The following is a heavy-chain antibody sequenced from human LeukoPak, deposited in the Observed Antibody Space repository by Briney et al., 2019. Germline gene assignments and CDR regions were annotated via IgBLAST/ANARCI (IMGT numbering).Heavy chain of an antibody. D-gene: IGHD6-19*01. CDR2: IYPGDSDT. CDR1: GYSFTNYW. CDR3: ARHLRPPDSSGWGDYYYYMDV. V-gene: IGHV5-51*01. Sequence: GESLKISCKASGYSFTNYWIGWVRQMPGKGLEWVGIIYPGDSDTRYSPSFQGQVTISADKSISTAYLQWSSLKASDTAMYYRARHLRPPDSSGWGDYYYYMDVWGKGTTVTVSS. J-gene: IGHJ6*03.